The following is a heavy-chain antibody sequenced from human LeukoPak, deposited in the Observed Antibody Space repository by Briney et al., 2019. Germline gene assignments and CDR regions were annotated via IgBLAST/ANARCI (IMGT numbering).Heavy chain of an antibody. CDR1: GFTFNSYA. CDR3: ARGSLQGEHRDFPPRD. V-gene: IGHV3-30-3*01. CDR2: ISYDGSNK. J-gene: IGHJ4*02. D-gene: IGHD3-16*02. Sequence: PGRSLRLSCAASGFTFNSYAMHWVRQAPGKGLEWVAVISYDGSNKYYADSVKGRFNISRDNSKNTLYLQMNSLTTEDTAVFHCARGSLQGEHRDFPPRDWGQGTLVTVSS.